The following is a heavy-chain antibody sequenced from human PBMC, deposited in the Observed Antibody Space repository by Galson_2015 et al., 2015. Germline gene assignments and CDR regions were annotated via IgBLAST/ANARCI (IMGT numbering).Heavy chain of an antibody. CDR3: AGGSLVLLWFGETHGMDV. CDR2: MNPNSGNT. CDR1: GYTFTSYD. V-gene: IGHV1-8*01. D-gene: IGHD3-10*01. J-gene: IGHJ6*02. Sequence: SVKVSCKASGYTFTSYDINWVRQATGQGLEWMGWMNPNSGNTGYAQKFQGRVTMTRNTSISTAYMELSSLRSEDTAVYYCAGGSLVLLWFGETHGMDVWGQGTTVTVSS.